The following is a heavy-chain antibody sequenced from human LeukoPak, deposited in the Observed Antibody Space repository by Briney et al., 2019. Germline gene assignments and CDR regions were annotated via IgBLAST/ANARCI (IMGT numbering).Heavy chain of an antibody. J-gene: IGHJ4*02. Sequence: GGSLRLSCAASGFIFSNYWMHWVRPAPGKGLVWVSRVNNDGSSTTYADSVKGRFTIPRDNAKNTLYLQMNSLRAEDTAVYYCAKGGLRVTDYWGQGTLVTVSS. CDR3: AKGGLRVTDY. D-gene: IGHD5/OR15-5a*01. CDR2: VNNDGSST. V-gene: IGHV3-74*03. CDR1: GFIFSNYW.